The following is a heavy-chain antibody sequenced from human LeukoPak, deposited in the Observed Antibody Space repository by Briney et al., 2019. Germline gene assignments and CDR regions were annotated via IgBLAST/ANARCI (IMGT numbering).Heavy chain of an antibody. CDR3: ASQTTVTTRGYFDL. J-gene: IGHJ2*01. D-gene: IGHD4-17*01. V-gene: IGHV3-23*01. CDR2: ISGSGGST. Sequence: PGGSLRLSCEASGFLFRNYEMKWVRQAPGKGLEWVSAISGSGGSTYYADSVKGRFTISRDNSKNTLYLQMNSLRAEDTAVYYCASQTTVTTRGYFDLWGRGTLVTVSS. CDR1: GFLFRNYE.